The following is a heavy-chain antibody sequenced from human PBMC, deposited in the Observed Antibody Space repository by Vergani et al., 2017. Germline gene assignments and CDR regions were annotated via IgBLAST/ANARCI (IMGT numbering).Heavy chain of an antibody. CDR1: GGSISNYF. CDR3: ARLWFGEHDY. D-gene: IGHD3-10*01. Sequence: QVQLQESGPGLVKPSETLSLTCAVSGGSISNYFWSWIRQPPGKGLEWIGYIYYSGSTNYNPSLKSRVTISVDTSKNQFSLKLSSVTAADTAVYYCARLWFGEHDYWGQGTLVTVSS. J-gene: IGHJ4*02. CDR2: IYYSGST. V-gene: IGHV4-59*12.